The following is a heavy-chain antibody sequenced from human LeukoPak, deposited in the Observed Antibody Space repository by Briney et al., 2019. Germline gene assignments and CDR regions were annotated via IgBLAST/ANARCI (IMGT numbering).Heavy chain of an antibody. Sequence: SETLSLTCAVYVGSFSGYYWSWIRQTPGKGLEWIGEINGSGSTGYNPSLKSRVTVSVLTSKNQFSLKLSSVSAADTAVYYCARVYSSSWTQVDYWGQGTLVTVSS. CDR3: ARVYSSSWTQVDY. CDR2: INGSGST. D-gene: IGHD6-13*01. J-gene: IGHJ4*02. V-gene: IGHV4-34*01. CDR1: VGSFSGYY.